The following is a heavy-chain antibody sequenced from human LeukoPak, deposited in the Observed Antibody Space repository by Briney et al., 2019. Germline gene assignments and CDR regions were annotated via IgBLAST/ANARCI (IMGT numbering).Heavy chain of an antibody. V-gene: IGHV1-69*05. CDR1: GGTFSSYA. D-gene: IGHD2/OR15-2a*01. CDR2: IIPIFGTA. J-gene: IGHJ6*03. CDR3: ARGPLSPTYYYYYCMDV. Sequence: GASVKVSCKASGGTFSSYAISWVRQAPGQGLEWMGGIIPIFGTANYAQKFQGRVTITTDESTSTAYMELSSLRSEDTAVYYCARGPLSPTYYYYYCMDVWGKGTTVTVSS.